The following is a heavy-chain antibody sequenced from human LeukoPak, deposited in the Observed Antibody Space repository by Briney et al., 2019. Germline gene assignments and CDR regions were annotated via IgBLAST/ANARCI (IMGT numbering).Heavy chain of an antibody. CDR1: GFTFSSYA. Sequence: GGSLRLSCAASGFTFSSYAMSWVRQAPGKGLEWVSAISGGGGSTYYADSVKGRFTISRDNSKNTLYLQMNSLRAEDTAVYYCAKDRTWCSSSWYSYYFDYWGQGTLVTVSS. CDR2: ISGGGGST. CDR3: AKDRTWCSSSWYSYYFDY. J-gene: IGHJ4*02. V-gene: IGHV3-23*01. D-gene: IGHD6-13*01.